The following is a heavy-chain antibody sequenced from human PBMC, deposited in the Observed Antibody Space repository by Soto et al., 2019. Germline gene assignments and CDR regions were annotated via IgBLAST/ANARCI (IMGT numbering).Heavy chain of an antibody. V-gene: IGHV1-69*01. Sequence: QVQLVQSGAEVKKPGSSVKVSCKASGGIFSTYAISWLRQAPGHGLEWMGGIIPLFGTPNYAQRFQGRVTITADESTSTAYMELSRLRSEDTAVYYCARDRDDYGSGNYYNRSDFCGQGTLVTVSS. CDR2: IIPLFGTP. D-gene: IGHD3-10*01. CDR3: ARDRDDYGSGNYYNRSDF. J-gene: IGHJ4*02. CDR1: GGIFSTYA.